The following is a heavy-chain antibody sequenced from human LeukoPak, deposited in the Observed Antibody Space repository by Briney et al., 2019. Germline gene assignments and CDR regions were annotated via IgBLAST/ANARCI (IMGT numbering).Heavy chain of an antibody. V-gene: IGHV4-4*02. CDR1: GGSISSSNW. Sequence: KPSETLSLTCAVSGGSISSSNWWSWVRQPPGKGLEWIGEIYHSGSTNYNPSLKSRVTISVDKSKNQFSLKPSSVTAADTAVYYCARLKIAAAGPREYYYYGMDVWGQGTTVTVSS. J-gene: IGHJ6*02. CDR2: IYHSGST. CDR3: ARLKIAAAGPREYYYYGMDV. D-gene: IGHD6-13*01.